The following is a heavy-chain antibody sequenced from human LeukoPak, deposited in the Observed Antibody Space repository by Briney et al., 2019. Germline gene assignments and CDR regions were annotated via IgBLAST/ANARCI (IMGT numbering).Heavy chain of an antibody. CDR2: IYWNDDK. CDR1: GFSLSTSGVG. D-gene: IGHD2-21*01. J-gene: IGHJ3*02. CDR3: AHTLLENDPFDI. V-gene: IGHV2-5*01. Sequence: SGPTLVNPTQTLTLTCTFSGFSLSTSGVGVGWIRQPPGKALEWLALIYWNDDKRYSPSLKSRLTITKDTSKNRVVLTMTNMDPVDTATYYFAHTLLENDPFDIWGQGTMVTVSS.